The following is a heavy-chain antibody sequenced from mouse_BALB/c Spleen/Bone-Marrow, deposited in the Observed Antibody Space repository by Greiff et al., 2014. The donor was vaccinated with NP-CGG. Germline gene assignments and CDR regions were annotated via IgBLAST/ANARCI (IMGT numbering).Heavy chain of an antibody. D-gene: IGHD1-2*01. Sequence: VKLQESGPGLVAPSQSLSISCTVSGFSLTSYGVHWVRQPPGKGLEWLGVIWADGSTNYNSALMSRLSISKDNSKGQVFLKMNSLQTDDTAMYYCARITTATGAMDYWGQGTSVTVSS. CDR1: GFSLTSYG. J-gene: IGHJ4*01. CDR2: IWADGST. V-gene: IGHV2-9*02. CDR3: ARITTATGAMDY.